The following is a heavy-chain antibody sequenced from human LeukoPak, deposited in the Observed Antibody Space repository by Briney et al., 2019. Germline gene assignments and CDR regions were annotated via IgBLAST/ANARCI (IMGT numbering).Heavy chain of an antibody. Sequence: ASVKVSCKASGYTFTSYDINWVRQATGQGLEWMGWMNPNSGNTGYAQKFQGRVTITRNTSISTAYMELSSLRSEDTAVYYCARGRSVVVPAAIEDAFDIWGQGTMVTVSS. D-gene: IGHD2-2*02. CDR2: MNPNSGNT. CDR1: GYTFTSYD. CDR3: ARGRSVVVPAAIEDAFDI. V-gene: IGHV1-8*03. J-gene: IGHJ3*02.